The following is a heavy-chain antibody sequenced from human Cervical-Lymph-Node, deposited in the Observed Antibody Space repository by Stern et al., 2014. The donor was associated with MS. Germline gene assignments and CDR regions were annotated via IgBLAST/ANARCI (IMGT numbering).Heavy chain of an antibody. Sequence: QVQLQESGPGLVKPSQTLSLTCTVSGGSISSGGYYWSWIRQHPGKGLEWIGYIYYSGSTYYNPSHKSRVTISVDTSKNQFSLKLSSVTAADTAVYYCARPYDSSDWGAFDIWGQGTMVTVSS. V-gene: IGHV4-31*03. CDR2: IYYSGST. D-gene: IGHD3-22*01. CDR3: ARPYDSSDWGAFDI. CDR1: GGSISSGGYY. J-gene: IGHJ3*02.